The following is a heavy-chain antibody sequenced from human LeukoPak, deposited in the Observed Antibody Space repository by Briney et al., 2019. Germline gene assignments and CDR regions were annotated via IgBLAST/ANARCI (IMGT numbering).Heavy chain of an antibody. CDR3: ARDPRDSSGYYYDDGAHDY. CDR1: GFTFSSYS. V-gene: IGHV3-21*01. CDR2: ISSSSSYI. Sequence: KPGGSLRLSCAASGFTFSSYSMNWVRQAPGKGLEWVPSISSSSSYIYYADSVKGRFTISRDNAKNSLYLQMNSLRAEDTAVYYCARDPRDSSGYYYDDGAHDYWGQGTLVTVSS. J-gene: IGHJ4*02. D-gene: IGHD3-22*01.